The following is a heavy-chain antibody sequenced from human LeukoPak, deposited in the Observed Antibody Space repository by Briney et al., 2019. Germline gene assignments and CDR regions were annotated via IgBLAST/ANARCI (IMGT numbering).Heavy chain of an antibody. Sequence: SETLSLTCTVSGGSVTDYHWSWIRQPAGKGLEWIARFYTGGSTTYNPSLNGRATMSVDTSMNHFSLKLTSVTAADTAIYYCATVEVGTVDVFDIWSQGTMVTVSS. D-gene: IGHD1-26*01. J-gene: IGHJ3*02. CDR2: FYTGGST. V-gene: IGHV4-4*07. CDR1: GGSVTDYH. CDR3: ATVEVGTVDVFDI.